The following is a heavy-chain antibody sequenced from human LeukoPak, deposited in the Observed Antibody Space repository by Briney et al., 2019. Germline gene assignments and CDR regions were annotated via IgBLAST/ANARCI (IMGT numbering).Heavy chain of an antibody. CDR1: GYTFTSYY. Sequence: ASVKVSCKSSGYTFTSYYMHWVRQAPGQGLEWMGIINPSGGSTSYAQKFQGRVTMTRDTSTSTVYMELSSLRSEDTAGYYCARDYVSGGNWFDPWGQGTLVTVSS. CDR3: ARDYVSGGNWFDP. D-gene: IGHD3-10*02. V-gene: IGHV1-46*01. J-gene: IGHJ5*02. CDR2: INPSGGST.